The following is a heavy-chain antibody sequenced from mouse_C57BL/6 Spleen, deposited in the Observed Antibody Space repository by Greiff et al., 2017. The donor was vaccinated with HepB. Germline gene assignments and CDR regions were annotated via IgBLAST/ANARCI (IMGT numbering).Heavy chain of an antibody. Sequence: EVKVVESGGDLVKPGGSLKLSCAASGFTFSSYGMSWVRQTPDKRLEWVATISSGGSYTYYPDSVKGRFTISSENAKNTLYLQMSSLKSEDTAMYYCARQAAYGSSPYWYFDVWGAGTTVTVSS. CDR3: ARQAAYGSSPYWYFDV. V-gene: IGHV5-6*01. CDR2: ISSGGSYT. J-gene: IGHJ1*01. CDR1: GFTFSSYG. D-gene: IGHD1-1*01.